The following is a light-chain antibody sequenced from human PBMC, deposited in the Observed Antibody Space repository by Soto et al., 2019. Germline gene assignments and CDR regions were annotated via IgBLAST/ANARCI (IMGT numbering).Light chain of an antibody. CDR3: SSYTGSSTLVV. J-gene: IGLJ2*01. V-gene: IGLV2-14*01. Sequence: QSALTQPASVSGSTGQSITISCTGTSSDVGSYNYVSWYQQHPGKAPKLMIYEVSNRLSGVSNRFSGSKSGNTASLSISGLKAEDDADYYCSSYTGSSTLVVFGGGTKVTVL. CDR2: EVS. CDR1: SSDVGSYNY.